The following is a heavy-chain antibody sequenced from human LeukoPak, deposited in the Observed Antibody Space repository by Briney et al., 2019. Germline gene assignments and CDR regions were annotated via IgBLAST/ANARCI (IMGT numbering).Heavy chain of an antibody. V-gene: IGHV1-46*01. CDR2: INPSGGST. D-gene: IGHD5-24*01. Sequence: ASVKVSCKASGYTFTSYYMHWVRQAPGQGLEWMGIINPSGGSTSYAQKFQGRVTMTRDTSTSTVYMELSSLRSEDTAVYYCARDGRGWLQLQRWYYFDYWGQGTLVTVSS. CDR1: GYTFTSYY. CDR3: ARDGRGWLQLQRWYYFDY. J-gene: IGHJ4*02.